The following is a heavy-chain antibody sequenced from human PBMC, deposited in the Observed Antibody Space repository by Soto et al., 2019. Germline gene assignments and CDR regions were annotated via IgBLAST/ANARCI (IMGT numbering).Heavy chain of an antibody. CDR1: GGSISSYY. CDR2: IYYSGST. V-gene: IGHV4-59*01. CDR3: ARAIGYSYGPTHYYYYMDV. Sequence: SETLSLTCTVSGGSISSYYWSWIRQPPGKGLEWIGYIYYSGSTNYNPSLKSRVTISVDTSKNQFSLKLSSVTAADTAVYYCARAIGYSYGPTHYYYYMDVWGKGTTVTVSS. J-gene: IGHJ6*03. D-gene: IGHD5-18*01.